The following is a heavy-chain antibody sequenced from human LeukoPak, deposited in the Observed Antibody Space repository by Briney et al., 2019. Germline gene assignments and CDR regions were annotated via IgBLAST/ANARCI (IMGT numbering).Heavy chain of an antibody. CDR1: GFTFRSYA. Sequence: GGSLRLSCAASGFTFRSYAMNWVRQAPGKGLEWVSVISGSGTNTDYADSVKGRFTISRDNSKNTLYLQMNSLRAEDTAVYYCAKSFGPVIAAAGTGADWGQGTLVTVSS. J-gene: IGHJ4*02. D-gene: IGHD6-13*01. CDR3: AKSFGPVIAAAGTGAD. CDR2: ISGSGTNT. V-gene: IGHV3-23*01.